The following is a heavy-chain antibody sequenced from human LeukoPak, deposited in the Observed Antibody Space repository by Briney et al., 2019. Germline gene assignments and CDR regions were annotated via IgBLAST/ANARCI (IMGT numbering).Heavy chain of an antibody. CDR1: GPTSDDYA. CDR2: IVWNSGRM. Sequence: RRSMRLSCAPSGPTSDDYAMHWDRQAPRNCLEWVSSIVWNSGRMDYADCVEGRLIISRDNAKNSLYLQMNSVRTEDMALYYCAKDVSYSPTGTYDYWGRGTLVTVSS. D-gene: IGHD4-17*01. J-gene: IGHJ4*02. V-gene: IGHV3-9*02. CDR3: AKDVSYSPTGTYDY.